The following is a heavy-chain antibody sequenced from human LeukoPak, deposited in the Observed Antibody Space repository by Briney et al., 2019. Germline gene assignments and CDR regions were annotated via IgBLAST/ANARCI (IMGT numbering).Heavy chain of an antibody. D-gene: IGHD5-18*01. CDR2: IYYSGST. CDR1: GDSINSYY. Sequence: PSETLSLTCTVSGDSINSYYWSCIRQPPGKGLEWIGYIYYSGSTKYNPSIKSRVTISVDTSKNQFSLKLSSVTAADTAVYYCAGSLRGYRFATDYWGQGTLVTVSS. J-gene: IGHJ4*02. CDR3: AGSLRGYRFATDY. V-gene: IGHV4-59*08.